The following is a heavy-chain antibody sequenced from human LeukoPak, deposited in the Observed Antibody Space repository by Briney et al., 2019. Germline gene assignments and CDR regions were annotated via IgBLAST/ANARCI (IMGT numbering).Heavy chain of an antibody. CDR3: ARDSRIVGATKDY. Sequence: ASVKVSCKASGYTFTRYYMHWVRQAPGQGLEWMGWINPNSGGTSYAQKFQGRVTMTRDTSISTAYMELSRLRSDDTAVYYCARDSRIVGATKDYWGQGTLVTVSS. V-gene: IGHV1-2*02. J-gene: IGHJ4*02. CDR2: INPNSGGT. CDR1: GYTFTRYY. D-gene: IGHD1-26*01.